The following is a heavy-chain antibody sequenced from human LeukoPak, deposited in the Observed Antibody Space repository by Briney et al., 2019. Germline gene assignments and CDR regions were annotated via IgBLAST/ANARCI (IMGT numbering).Heavy chain of an antibody. CDR3: ARLLRVGYCSTTTCSWFDP. CDR2: IYYSGST. D-gene: IGHD2-2*03. Sequence: SETLSLTCVVSGGSISSTSYYWGWIRQPPGKGLEWIGSIYYSGSTYYSPSLKSRVTISVDTSKNQFSLKLSSVTAADTAVYYCARLLRVGYCSTTTCSWFDPWGQGTLVTVSS. J-gene: IGHJ5*02. V-gene: IGHV4-39*07. CDR1: GGSISSTSYY.